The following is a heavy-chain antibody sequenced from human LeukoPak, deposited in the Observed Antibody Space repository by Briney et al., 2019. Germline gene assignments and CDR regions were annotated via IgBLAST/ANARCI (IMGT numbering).Heavy chain of an antibody. CDR3: ARDYRYMDV. D-gene: IGHD3-10*01. CDR1: GFTVSSNY. J-gene: IGHJ6*03. Sequence: PGGSLRLSCAASGFTVSSNYMSWVRQAPGKGLEWVSIIYSGGSTYYADSVKGRFIVSRDSSENTLYPQMNSLSVEDTAVYFCARDYRYMDVWGKGTTVTVSS. V-gene: IGHV3-66*02. CDR2: IYSGGST.